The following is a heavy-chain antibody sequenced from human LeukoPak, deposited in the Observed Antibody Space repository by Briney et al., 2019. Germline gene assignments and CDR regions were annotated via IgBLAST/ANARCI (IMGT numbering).Heavy chain of an antibody. J-gene: IGHJ3*02. CDR3: ARLSVTKDAFDI. Sequence: SETLSLTCTVSGGSISSYYWSWIRQPPGKGLEWIGYIYYSGSTNYNPSLKSRVTISVDTSKNQFSLTLSSVTAADTAVYYCARLSVTKDAFDIWGQGTMVTVSS. CDR2: IYYSGST. V-gene: IGHV4-59*01. D-gene: IGHD4-17*01. CDR1: GGSISSYY.